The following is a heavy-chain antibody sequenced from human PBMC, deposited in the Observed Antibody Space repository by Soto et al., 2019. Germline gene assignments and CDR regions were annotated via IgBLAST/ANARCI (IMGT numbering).Heavy chain of an antibody. CDR1: RFTFSNYW. CDR3: ARLRTGY. J-gene: IGHJ4*02. Sequence: EVQLVESGGGLVQPGGSLRLSCAASRFTFSNYWMNWVRQAPGKGLEWVANIKQDGSEKYYVDSVKGRFTISRDNAKNSLYLQMNSLRAEDTAVYYCARLRTGYWGQGTLVTVSS. V-gene: IGHV3-7*01. CDR2: IKQDGSEK.